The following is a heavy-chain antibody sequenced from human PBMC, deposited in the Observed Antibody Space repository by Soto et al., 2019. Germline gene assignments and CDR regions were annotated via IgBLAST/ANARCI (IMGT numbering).Heavy chain of an antibody. D-gene: IGHD2-21*02. CDR3: ARDGDPPGYYYYYYMDV. V-gene: IGHV3-33*01. Sequence: GGSLRLSCAASGFTFSSYGMHWVRQAPGKGLEWVAVIWYDGSNKYYADSVKGRFTISRDNSKNTLYLQMNSLRAEDTAVYYCARDGDPPGYYYYYYMDVWGKGATVTVSS. CDR1: GFTFSSYG. J-gene: IGHJ6*03. CDR2: IWYDGSNK.